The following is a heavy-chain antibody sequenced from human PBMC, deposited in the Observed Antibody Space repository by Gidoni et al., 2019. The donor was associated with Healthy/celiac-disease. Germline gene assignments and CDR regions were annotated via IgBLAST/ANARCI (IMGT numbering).Heavy chain of an antibody. CDR3: AAGKIAVAGQHDHYYYYYGMDV. Sequence: EVKKPGATVKISCKVSGYTFTDYYMHWVQQAPGKGLEWMGLVDPEDGETIYAEKFQGRVTITADTSTDTAYMELSSLRSEDTAVYYCAAGKIAVAGQHDHYYYYYGMDVWGQGTTVTVSS. CDR1: GYTFTDYY. D-gene: IGHD6-19*01. J-gene: IGHJ6*02. CDR2: VDPEDGET. V-gene: IGHV1-69-2*01.